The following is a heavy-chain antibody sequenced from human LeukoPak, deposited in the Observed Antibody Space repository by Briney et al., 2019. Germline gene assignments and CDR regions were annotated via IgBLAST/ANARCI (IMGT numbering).Heavy chain of an antibody. Sequence: GGSLRLSCAASGFTFYDYGMTWVRQAPGKGLEWVSSISSSSSYIYYADSVKGRFTISRDNAKNSLYLQMNSLRAEDTAVYYCARGIYDSSGYYLYDYFDYWGQGTLVTVSS. CDR2: ISSSSSYI. V-gene: IGHV3-21*01. D-gene: IGHD3-22*01. CDR3: ARGIYDSSGYYLYDYFDY. CDR1: GFTFYDYG. J-gene: IGHJ4*02.